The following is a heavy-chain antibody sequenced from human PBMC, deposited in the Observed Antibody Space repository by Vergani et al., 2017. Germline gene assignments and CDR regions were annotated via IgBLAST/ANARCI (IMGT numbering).Heavy chain of an antibody. CDR3: ARESGEYSGYVKTYYYYYYMDV. V-gene: IGHV4-34*01. Sequence: QVQLQESGPGLVKPSETLSLTCAVYGGSFSGYYWRWIRQPPGKGLEWIGEINHSGSTNYNPSLKSRVTISVDTSKNQFSLKLSSVTAADTAVYYCARESGEYSGYVKTYYYYYYMDVWGKGTTVTVSS. CDR2: INHSGST. D-gene: IGHD5-12*01. CDR1: GGSFSGYY. J-gene: IGHJ6*03.